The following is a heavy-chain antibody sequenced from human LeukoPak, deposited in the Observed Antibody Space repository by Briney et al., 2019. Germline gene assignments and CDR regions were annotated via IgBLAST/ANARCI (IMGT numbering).Heavy chain of an antibody. V-gene: IGHV3-43*02. CDR3: AKGLRLGELSLYRPFDY. CDR2: ISGDGGST. Sequence: PGGSLRLSCAASGFTVSTNYMNWVRQAPGKGLEWVSLISGDGGSTYYADSVKGRFTISRDNSKNSLYLQMNSLRTEDTALYYCAKGLRLGELSLYRPFDYWGQGTLVTVSS. CDR1: GFTVSTNY. D-gene: IGHD3-16*02. J-gene: IGHJ4*02.